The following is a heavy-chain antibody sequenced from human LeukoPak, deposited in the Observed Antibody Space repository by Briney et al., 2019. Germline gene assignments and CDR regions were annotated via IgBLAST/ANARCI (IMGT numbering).Heavy chain of an antibody. CDR3: AKENPRGYDILTGYYYFDY. CDR1: GFTFSSYW. V-gene: IGHV3-9*01. Sequence: GGSLRLSCAASGFTFSSYWMTWVRQAPGKGLEWVSGISWNSGSIGYADSVKGRFTISRDNAKNSLYLQMNSLRAEDTALYYCAKENPRGYDILTGYYYFDYWGQGTLVTVSS. CDR2: ISWNSGSI. D-gene: IGHD3-9*01. J-gene: IGHJ4*02.